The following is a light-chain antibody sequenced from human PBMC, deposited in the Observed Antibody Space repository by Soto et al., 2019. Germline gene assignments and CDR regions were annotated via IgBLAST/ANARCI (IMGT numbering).Light chain of an antibody. CDR3: QQYNSYSWP. V-gene: IGKV3-15*01. Sequence: EKGMTQAPATMSETQGERATLSCRASQSVGSNLAWYQQKPGQAPRLLIFGASSRATGVPARFSGSGSGTEFTLTISSLQPDDFATYYCQQYNSYSWPFGQGSMVDVK. CDR2: GAS. CDR1: QSVGSN. J-gene: IGKJ1*01.